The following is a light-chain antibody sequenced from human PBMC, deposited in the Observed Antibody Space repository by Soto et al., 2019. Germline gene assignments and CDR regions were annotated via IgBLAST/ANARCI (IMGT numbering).Light chain of an antibody. CDR3: QQYHSYSLT. CDR1: QSISSW. CDR2: KAS. Sequence: DIQMTQSPSTLSASVGDRVTITCRASQSISSWLAWYQQKPGKAPKLLIYKASSLEGGVPSRFSGSGSGTDFTLTISSLQPDGFATYYCQQYHSYSLTFGGGTKVDIK. V-gene: IGKV1-5*03. J-gene: IGKJ4*01.